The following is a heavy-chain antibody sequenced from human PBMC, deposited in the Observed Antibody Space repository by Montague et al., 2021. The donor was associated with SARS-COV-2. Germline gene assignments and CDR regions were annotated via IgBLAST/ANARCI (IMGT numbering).Heavy chain of an antibody. J-gene: IGHJ4*02. CDR3: ARMFYDILTGYRNLDY. CDR2: IDWDDDK. CDR1: GFSLSTSGMC. V-gene: IGHV2-70*01. Sequence: PALVKPTQTLTLTCTFSGFSLSTSGMCVSWIRQPPGKALEWLALIDWDDDKYYSTSLKTRLTISKDTSKNQVVLTMTNMDPVDTATYYCARMFYDILTGYRNLDYGGQGTLVTVSS. D-gene: IGHD3-9*01.